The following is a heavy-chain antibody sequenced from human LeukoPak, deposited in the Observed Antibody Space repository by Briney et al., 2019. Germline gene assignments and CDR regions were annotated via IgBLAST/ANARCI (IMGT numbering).Heavy chain of an antibody. CDR1: GGSFSGYY. D-gene: IGHD4-4*01. Sequence: PSETLSLTCAVYGGSFSGYYWSWIRQPPGKGLEWIGEINHSGSTNYNPSLKSRVTISVDTSKNQFSLKLSSVTAADTAVYYCARGLTAVSSYNWFDPWGQGTLVTVSS. J-gene: IGHJ5*02. CDR2: INHSGST. V-gene: IGHV4-34*01. CDR3: ARGLTAVSSYNWFDP.